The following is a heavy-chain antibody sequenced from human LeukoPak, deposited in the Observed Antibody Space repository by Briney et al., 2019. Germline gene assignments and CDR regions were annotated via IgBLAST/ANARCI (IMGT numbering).Heavy chain of an antibody. V-gene: IGHV3-48*03. D-gene: IGHD3-10*02. CDR2: ISSSGSTI. J-gene: IGHJ6*04. CDR1: GFTFSSYE. CDR3: AELGITMIGGV. Sequence: PGGSLRLSCAASGFTFSSYEMNWVRQAPGKGLGLVSYISSSGSTIYYADSVKGRFTISRDNAKNSLYLQMDSLRAEDTAVYYCAELGITMIGGVWGKGTTVTNSS.